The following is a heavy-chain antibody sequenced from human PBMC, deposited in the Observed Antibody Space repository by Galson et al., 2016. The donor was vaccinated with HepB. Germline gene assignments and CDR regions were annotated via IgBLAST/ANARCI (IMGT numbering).Heavy chain of an antibody. V-gene: IGHV3-23*01. D-gene: IGHD1-14*01. CDR1: GLIFSNYA. CDR3: AKHAEPHYYFAIDV. Sequence: SLRLSCAASGLIFSNYAMRWVRQAPGKGLEWVSTITARGDSAYYADSVKGRFTITRDNSQNTLFLQMNSLRAEDTAIYYCAKHAEPHYYFAIDVWGQGTTVTVSS. J-gene: IGHJ6*02. CDR2: ITARGDSA.